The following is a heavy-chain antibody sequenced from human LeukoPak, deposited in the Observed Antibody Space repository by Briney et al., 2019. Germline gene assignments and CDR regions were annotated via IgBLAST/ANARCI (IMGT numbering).Heavy chain of an antibody. V-gene: IGHV1-69*01. J-gene: IGHJ4*02. D-gene: IGHD3-10*01. CDR1: GGTFSSYA. Sequence: SVKVSCKASGGTFSSYAISWVRQARGQGLEWMGGIIPIFGTANYAQKFQGRVTITADESTSTAYMELSSLRSEDTAVYYCAIGESYYYGSGSYYGCYWGQGTLVTVSP. CDR2: IIPIFGTA. CDR3: AIGESYYYGSGSYYGCY.